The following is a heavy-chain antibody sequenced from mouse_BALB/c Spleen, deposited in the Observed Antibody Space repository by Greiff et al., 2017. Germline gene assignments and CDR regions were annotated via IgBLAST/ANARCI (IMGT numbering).Heavy chain of an antibody. CDR2: IWAGGST. CDR1: GFSLTSYG. D-gene: IGHD1-1*01. CDR3: ARGGTYYYGSSGAWFAY. V-gene: IGHV2-9*02. J-gene: IGHJ3*01. Sequence: VMLVESGPGLVAPSQSLSITCTVSGFSLTSYGVHWVRQPPGKGLEWLGVIWAGGSTNYNSALMSRLSISKDNSKSQVFLKMNSLQTDDTAMYYCARGGTYYYGSSGAWFAYWGQGTLVTVSA.